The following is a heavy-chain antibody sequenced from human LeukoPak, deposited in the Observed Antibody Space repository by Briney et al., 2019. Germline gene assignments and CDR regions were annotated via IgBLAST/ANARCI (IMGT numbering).Heavy chain of an antibody. V-gene: IGHV4-4*07. D-gene: IGHD2-2*01. CDR2: IYSSGST. CDR1: GGSISSTY. Sequence: PSETLSLTCTVSGGSISSTYWTWIRQPAGKGLEWIGRIYSSGSTNYNPSLKSRLTISVDTSRNQFSLKLNSVTAADPAVYYSARECFSSICPSNNMDVWGQASTVTVYS. CDR3: ARECFSSICPSNNMDV. J-gene: IGHJ6*02.